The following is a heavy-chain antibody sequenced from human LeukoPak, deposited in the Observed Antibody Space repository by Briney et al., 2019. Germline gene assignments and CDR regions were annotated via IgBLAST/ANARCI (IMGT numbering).Heavy chain of an antibody. Sequence: GASVKVSCKASGYTFTSYGISWVRQVPGQGLEWMGWLSAYNGNTNYAQKPQGRVTMTIDTSTSTAYMELRSLRSDDTAVYYCARDAGSSWGDYYYYMDVWGKGTTVTVSS. J-gene: IGHJ6*03. CDR1: GYTFTSYG. CDR3: ARDAGSSWGDYYYYMDV. CDR2: LSAYNGNT. V-gene: IGHV1-18*01. D-gene: IGHD6-13*01.